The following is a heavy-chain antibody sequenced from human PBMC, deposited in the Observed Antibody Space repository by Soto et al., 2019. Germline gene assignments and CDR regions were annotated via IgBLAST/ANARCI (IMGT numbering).Heavy chain of an antibody. J-gene: IGHJ4*02. D-gene: IGHD6-19*01. CDR3: ARGLYSSGLFDY. CDR1: GGSISSYY. V-gene: IGHV4-59*01. CDR2: IYYSGST. Sequence: ASETLSLTCTVSGGSISSYYWSWIRQPPGKGLEWIGYIYYSGSTNYNPSLKSRVTISVDTSKNQFSLKLSSVTAADTAVYYCARGLYSSGLFDYWGQGTLVTVSS.